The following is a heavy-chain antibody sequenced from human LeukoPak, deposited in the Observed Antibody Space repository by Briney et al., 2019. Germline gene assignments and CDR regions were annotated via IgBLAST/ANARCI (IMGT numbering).Heavy chain of an antibody. CDR3: ARVGVSDGGSYDFDY. Sequence: SVKVSCKASGGTFSSYAISWVRQAPGQGLEWMGGIIPIFGTANYAQKFQGRVTITTDESTSTAYMELSSLRSEDTAVYYCARVGVSDGGSYDFDYWGQGTLVTVSS. CDR1: GGTFSSYA. CDR2: IIPIFGTA. V-gene: IGHV1-69*05. J-gene: IGHJ4*02. D-gene: IGHD1-26*01.